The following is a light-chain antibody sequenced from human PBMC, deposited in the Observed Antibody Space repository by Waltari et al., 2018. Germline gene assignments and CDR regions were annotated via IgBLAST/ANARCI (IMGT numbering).Light chain of an antibody. CDR3: QQYGTSPL. Sequence: EIVLTQSPGTLSLSPGERATLSCRASQSVSGKYLAWYQQNAGQAPRLLIYGTASRATVIPARFIGSGSGTDFTLTISRLEPEDFAVYYCQQYGTSPLFGPGTKVDFK. CDR1: QSVSGKY. J-gene: IGKJ3*01. CDR2: GTA. V-gene: IGKV3-20*01.